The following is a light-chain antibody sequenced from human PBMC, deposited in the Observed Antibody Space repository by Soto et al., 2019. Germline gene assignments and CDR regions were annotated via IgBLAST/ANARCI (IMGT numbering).Light chain of an antibody. Sequence: DIQMTQSPSTLSASVGDRVTITCRASQSISSWLAWYQQKPGKDPKLLIYKASSLESGVPSRFSGSGSGTEFTLTISRLQPDDFETYYCQQYNSYYTVGQGTKLEIK. CDR2: KAS. CDR3: QQYNSYYT. V-gene: IGKV1-5*03. J-gene: IGKJ2*01. CDR1: QSISSW.